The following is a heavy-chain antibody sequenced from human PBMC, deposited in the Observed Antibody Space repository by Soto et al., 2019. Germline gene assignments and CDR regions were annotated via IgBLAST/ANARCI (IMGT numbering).Heavy chain of an antibody. CDR2: IWHDGSNK. V-gene: IGHV3-33*01. D-gene: IGHD3-10*01. J-gene: IGHJ6*02. CDR1: GFTFSSYG. Sequence: GSLRLSCAASGFTFSSYGMHWVRQAPGKGLEWVAVIWHDGSNKYYADSVKGRFTISRDNSKNTLYLQMNSLRAEDTAVYYCARSVSARRLARDDNGSGSYYKTYYYYGMDVWGQGTTVTVSS. CDR3: ARSVSARRLARDDNGSGSYYKTYYYYGMDV.